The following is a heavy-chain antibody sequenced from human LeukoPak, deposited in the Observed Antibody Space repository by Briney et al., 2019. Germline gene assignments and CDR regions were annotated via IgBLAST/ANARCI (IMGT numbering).Heavy chain of an antibody. CDR1: GDSVSSNSAA. CDR2: TYYRSSWYN. Sequence: QTLSLTCAISGDSVSSNSAAWNWIRQSPSRGLEWLGRTYYRSSWYNDYTLSLRGRITVDPDTSKNQFSLQLNSVSPEDTAVYYCARQGRSGASYSGLDSWGQGTLVTVSS. V-gene: IGHV6-1*01. J-gene: IGHJ4*02. CDR3: ARQGRSGASYSGLDS. D-gene: IGHD1-26*01.